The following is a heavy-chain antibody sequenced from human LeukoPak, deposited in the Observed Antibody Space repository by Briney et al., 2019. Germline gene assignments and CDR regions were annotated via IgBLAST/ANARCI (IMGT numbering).Heavy chain of an antibody. V-gene: IGHV3-23*01. J-gene: IGHJ4*02. CDR1: GFTFDDYA. Sequence: GGSLRLSCAASGFTFDDYAMHWVRQAPGKGLEWVSAISGSGGSTYYADSVKGRFTISRDNSKNTLYLQMNSLRAEDTAVYYCAKYGGYNSRPRRYFDYWGQGTLVTVSS. CDR2: ISGSGGST. D-gene: IGHD5-24*01. CDR3: AKYGGYNSRPRRYFDY.